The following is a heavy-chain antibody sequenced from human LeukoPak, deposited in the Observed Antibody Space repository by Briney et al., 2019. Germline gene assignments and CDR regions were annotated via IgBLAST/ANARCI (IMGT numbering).Heavy chain of an antibody. D-gene: IGHD1-14*01. J-gene: IGHJ4*02. CDR3: AGDLDNRGDH. V-gene: IGHV3-66*01. CDR2: VYSGGAT. CDR1: GFTVSSNH. Sequence: GGSLRLSCVASGFTVSSNHMSWVRQAPGKGLECVSVVYSGGATYYADSVKGRFTISRDNSKNTLFLQMNSLRAEDTAVYYCAGDLDNRGDHWGQGTLITVSS.